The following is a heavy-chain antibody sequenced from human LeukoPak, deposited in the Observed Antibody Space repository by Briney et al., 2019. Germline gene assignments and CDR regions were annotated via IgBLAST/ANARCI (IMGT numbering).Heavy chain of an antibody. Sequence: GGSLRLSCAGSGFTFGSYAMTWVRQAPGKGLEWVSSLSRSGGETFYADAVKGRFTISRDNSKSTLYFQLNSLRAEDTAVYYCAKVRSGSYYIDYYYYAMDVWVQGTTVCVCS. CDR2: LSRSGGET. CDR1: GFTFGSYA. D-gene: IGHD3-10*01. J-gene: IGHJ6*02. V-gene: IGHV3-23*01. CDR3: AKVRSGSYYIDYYYYAMDV.